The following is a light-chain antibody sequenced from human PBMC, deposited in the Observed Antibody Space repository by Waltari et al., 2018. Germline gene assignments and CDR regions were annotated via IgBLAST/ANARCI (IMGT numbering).Light chain of an antibody. CDR1: QSVGRT. CDR2: GAS. J-gene: IGKJ1*01. Sequence: IVLTQSPGTLSLSPGERATLSCRASQSVGRTLAWYQQKPGQAPRLLMYGASSMATGTPDRFSGSGSGTDFSLTISRLEPEDFAVYYCQHYVRLPATFGQGTKVEIK. V-gene: IGKV3-20*01. CDR3: QHYVRLPAT.